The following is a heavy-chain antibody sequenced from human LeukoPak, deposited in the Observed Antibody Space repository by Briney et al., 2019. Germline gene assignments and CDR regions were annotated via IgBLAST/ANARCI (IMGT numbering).Heavy chain of an antibody. Sequence: SETLSLTCTVSGAPITRYYWSWLRQPPGKGLEWIGYIYYTGSANYNPSLKSRVSISVDTSKNQFSLRLSSVTAADTAVYYCARGRGRTRDYWGQGTLVTVSS. D-gene: IGHD1-14*01. CDR1: GAPITRYY. CDR3: ARGRGRTRDY. V-gene: IGHV4-59*12. J-gene: IGHJ4*02. CDR2: IYYTGSA.